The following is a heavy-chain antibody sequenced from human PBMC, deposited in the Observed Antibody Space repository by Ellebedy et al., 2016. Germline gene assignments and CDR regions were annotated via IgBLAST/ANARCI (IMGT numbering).Heavy chain of an antibody. CDR1: GYTFTGYY. D-gene: IGHD3-10*01. CDR2: INPNSGGT. CDR3: ARDMWFGELYNYFDY. V-gene: IGHV1-2*02. Sequence: ASVKVSXXASGYTFTGYYMHWVRQAPGQGLEWMGWINPNSGGTNYAQKFQGRVTMTRDTSISTAYMELSRLRSDDTAVYYCARDMWFGELYNYFDYWGQGTLVTVSS. J-gene: IGHJ4*02.